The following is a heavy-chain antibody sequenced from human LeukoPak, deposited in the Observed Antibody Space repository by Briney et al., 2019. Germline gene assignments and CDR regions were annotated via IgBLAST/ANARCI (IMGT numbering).Heavy chain of an antibody. D-gene: IGHD3-22*01. V-gene: IGHV3-11*01. J-gene: IGHJ4*02. Sequence: GGSLRLSCAASGFTFSDYYMSWIRQAPGKGLEWVSYISSSGSTIYYADSVKGRFTISRDNAKNSLYLQMNSLRAEDTAVYYCARFHYYYDSSGCYDYWGQGTLVTVSS. CDR2: ISSSGSTI. CDR1: GFTFSDYY. CDR3: ARFHYYYDSSGCYDY.